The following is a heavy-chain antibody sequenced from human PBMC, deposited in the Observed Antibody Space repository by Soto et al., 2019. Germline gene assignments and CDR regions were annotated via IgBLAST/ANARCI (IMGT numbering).Heavy chain of an antibody. V-gene: IGHV1-2*04. J-gene: IGHJ4*02. CDR1: GYTFTGYY. Sequence: ASVKVSCKASGYTFTGYYMHWVRQAPGQGLEWMGWINPNSGGTNYAQKFQGWVTMTRDTSISTAYMELSRLRSDDTAVYYCARDRGYSSSWYTFDYWGQGTLVTVS. CDR2: INPNSGGT. CDR3: ARDRGYSSSWYTFDY. D-gene: IGHD6-13*01.